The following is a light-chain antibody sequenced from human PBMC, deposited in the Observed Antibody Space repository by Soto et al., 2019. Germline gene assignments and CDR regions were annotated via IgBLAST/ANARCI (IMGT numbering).Light chain of an antibody. CDR1: QSVSSSY. V-gene: IGKV3-20*01. Sequence: EFVLTQSPGTLSLSPGERATLSCRASQSVSSSYLAWYQQKPGQAPRLLIYGASSRATGIPDRFSGSGSGTDFTLTISRLEPEDFAVYYCQQYGSSPPGTFGGGTKVEIK. CDR2: GAS. J-gene: IGKJ4*01. CDR3: QQYGSSPPGT.